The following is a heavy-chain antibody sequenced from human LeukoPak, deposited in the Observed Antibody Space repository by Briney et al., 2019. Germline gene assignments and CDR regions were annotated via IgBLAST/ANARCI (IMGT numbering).Heavy chain of an antibody. CDR3: ASTSEGYYGSGSYHQQYYFDY. CDR1: NGSISSDTYF. J-gene: IGHJ4*02. CDR2: MSSSGIS. V-gene: IGHV4-61*10. Sequence: SETLSLTCTVSNGSISSDTYFWSWIRQPAGKGLEWIGRMSSSGISTYSPSLKSRVTISIDTSRNQFSLKLSSVTAADTAVYYCASTSEGYYGSGSYHQQYYFDYWGQGTLVTVSS. D-gene: IGHD3-10*01.